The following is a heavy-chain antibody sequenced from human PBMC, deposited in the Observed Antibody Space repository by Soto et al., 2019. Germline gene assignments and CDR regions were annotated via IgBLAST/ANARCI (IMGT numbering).Heavy chain of an antibody. CDR2: IIPLFGTA. D-gene: IGHD3-22*01. J-gene: IGHJ5*02. CDR3: ARSQGSSGYWNNCFDP. CDR1: GGTFSTYT. V-gene: IGHV1-69*01. Sequence: QVQLVQSGTEVKKPGSSVKVSCKASGGTFSTYTMTWVRQAPGQGLEWMGGIIPLFGTANYAQKFQGRVTITAYESTSTVYMELSSLRSEDTAVYYCARSQGSSGYWNNCFDPWGQGTLVTVSS.